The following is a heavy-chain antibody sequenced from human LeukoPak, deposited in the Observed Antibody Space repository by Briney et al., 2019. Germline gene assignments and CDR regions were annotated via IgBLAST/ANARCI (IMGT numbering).Heavy chain of an antibody. J-gene: IGHJ4*02. CDR2: IYYRGST. Sequence: SQTLSLTCTVSGGSISSYYWSWIRQPPGKGLEWIGYIYYRGSTNYNPSLKSRVTISVDTSKNQFSLKLSSVTAADTAVYYCARYGYSYGYYFDYWGQGTLVTVSS. D-gene: IGHD5-18*01. CDR3: ARYGYSYGYYFDY. CDR1: GGSISSYY. V-gene: IGHV4-59*08.